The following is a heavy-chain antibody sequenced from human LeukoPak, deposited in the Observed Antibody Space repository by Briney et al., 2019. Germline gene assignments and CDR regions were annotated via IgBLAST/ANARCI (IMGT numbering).Heavy chain of an antibody. CDR2: IYYSGST. V-gene: IGHV4-31*03. J-gene: IGHJ3*02. Sequence: PSETLSLTCTVSGGSISSGGYYWSWIRQHPGKGLEWIGYIYYSGSTYYNPSLKSRVTISVDTSKNQFSLKLSSVTAADTAVYYCAREEMDYYDSSGALDIWGQETMVTVSS. CDR1: GGSISSGGYY. D-gene: IGHD3-22*01. CDR3: AREEMDYYDSSGALDI.